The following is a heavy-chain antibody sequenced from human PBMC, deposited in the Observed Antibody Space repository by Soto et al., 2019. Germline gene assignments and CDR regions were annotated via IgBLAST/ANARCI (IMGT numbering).Heavy chain of an antibody. J-gene: IGHJ4*02. CDR2: ISAHNGNT. CDR3: ARGRYGDY. D-gene: IGHD1-1*01. Sequence: QVHLVQSGAEVKKPGASVKVSCKGSGYAFTTYGITWVRQAPGQGLEWVGWISAHNGNTNYAQKLQGRVTVTRDTSTSTAYMGLRSLRSDDTAVYYCARGRYGDYWGQGALVTVSS. CDR1: GYAFTTYG. V-gene: IGHV1-18*01.